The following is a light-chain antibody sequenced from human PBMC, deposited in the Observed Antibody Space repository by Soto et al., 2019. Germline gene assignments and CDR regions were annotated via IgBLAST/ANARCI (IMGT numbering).Light chain of an antibody. J-gene: IGKJ1*01. CDR3: QQYHTYPWT. Sequence: DIQMTQSPSTLSASVGDRVTITCRASQSISDWLAWYQQKAGKAPKLLIYDASALPRGVPSRFSGSGSGTQFTLTISSLHPDDFATYYCQQYHTYPWTFGQGTKVDIK. CDR1: QSISDW. V-gene: IGKV1-5*01. CDR2: DAS.